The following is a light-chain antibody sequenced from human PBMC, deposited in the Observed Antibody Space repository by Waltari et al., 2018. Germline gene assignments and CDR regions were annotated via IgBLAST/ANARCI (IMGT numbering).Light chain of an antibody. CDR3: QQSYSNPYS. CDR2: AAS. Sequence: DIPMTQSPSSLSASVGDRVTLTCRASQSVSDYFNWYQQKPGKAPNLLIYAASNLQSGVSSRFRGDGSGTHFTLTISNLQPEDFAVYYCQQSYSNPYSFGQGTKLEIK. J-gene: IGKJ2*01. CDR1: QSVSDY. V-gene: IGKV1-39*01.